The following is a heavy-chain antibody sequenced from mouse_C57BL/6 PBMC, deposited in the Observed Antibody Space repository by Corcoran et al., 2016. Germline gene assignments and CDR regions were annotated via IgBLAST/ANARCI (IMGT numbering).Heavy chain of an antibody. D-gene: IGHD2-1*01. CDR3: SRGNSEGVPY. CDR1: GFPFSNYR. V-gene: IGHV13-2*01. Sequence: QVQLVETGGGLVRPGNSLKLSCFTSGFPFSNYRMHLLRQPPGKRLEWVAVIAVKSDNYGAIYAESVTGRFAISRDDSKSSVYLEMNRLREEDTATYFCSRGNSEGVPYWGQGTLVTVSA. CDR2: IAVKSDNYGA. J-gene: IGHJ3*01.